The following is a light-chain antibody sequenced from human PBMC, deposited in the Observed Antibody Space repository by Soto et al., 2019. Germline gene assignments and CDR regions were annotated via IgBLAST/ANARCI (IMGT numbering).Light chain of an antibody. CDR2: GAS. J-gene: IGKJ1*01. Sequence: EIVMTQSPATLSVSPGERATLSCRASQSVSSNLAWYQQKPGQAPRLLIYGASTRATGIPARFSGSGSGTEFTPTISSLQSEDFGVYYCQAYGTWWTFGQGTKVEIK. CDR1: QSVSSN. CDR3: QAYGTWWT. V-gene: IGKV3-15*01.